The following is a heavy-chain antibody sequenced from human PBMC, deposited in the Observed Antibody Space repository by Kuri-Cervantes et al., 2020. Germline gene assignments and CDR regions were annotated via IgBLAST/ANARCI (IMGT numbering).Heavy chain of an antibody. D-gene: IGHD6-13*01. CDR2: INAGNGNT. V-gene: IGHV1-3*01. J-gene: IGHJ5*02. CDR3: ARVRAAAGLHWFDP. CDR1: GYTFTSYA. Sequence: ASVKVSCKASGYTFTSYAMHWVRQAPGQRLEWMGWINAGNGNTKYSQKFQGRVTITADKSTSTAYMELSSLRSEDTAVCYCARVRAAAGLHWFDPWGQGTLVTVSS.